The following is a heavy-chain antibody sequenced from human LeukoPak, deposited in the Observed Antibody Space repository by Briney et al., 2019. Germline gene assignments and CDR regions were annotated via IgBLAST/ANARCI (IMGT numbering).Heavy chain of an antibody. CDR1: GGSISSNSYY. Sequence: SETLSLTCTVSGGSISSNSYYWGWIRQPPGEGLEWIGSIDYSGSTYYNPSRKGRVTLSVDTSRNQFSLRLSPVTAADTAVHYCASSLGYSSSRPYWYFDLWGRGPLVTVSS. CDR3: ASSLGYSSSRPYWYFDL. D-gene: IGHD6-13*01. V-gene: IGHV4-39*01. CDR2: IDYSGST. J-gene: IGHJ2*01.